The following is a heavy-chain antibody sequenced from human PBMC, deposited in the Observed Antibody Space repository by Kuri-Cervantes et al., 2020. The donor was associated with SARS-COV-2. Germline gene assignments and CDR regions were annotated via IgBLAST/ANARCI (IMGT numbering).Heavy chain of an antibody. D-gene: IGHD3-16*01. CDR1: GFTFSSYA. CDR2: ISSSSSTI. J-gene: IGHJ4*02. V-gene: IGHV3-48*01. Sequence: LSLTCAAYGFTFSSYAMHWVRQAPGKGLEWVSYISSSSSTIYYADSVKGRFTISRDNAKNSLYLQMNSLRAEDTAVYYCARDRTYYDYVWGSGHFDYWGQGTLVTVSS. CDR3: ARDRTYYDYVWGSGHFDY.